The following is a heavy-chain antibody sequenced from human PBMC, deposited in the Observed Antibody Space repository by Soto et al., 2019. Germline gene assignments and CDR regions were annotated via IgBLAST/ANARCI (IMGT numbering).Heavy chain of an antibody. CDR1: GGTFSSYA. CDR2: IIPIFGTA. J-gene: IGHJ6*02. CDR3: ARAADYGFWRGYYTAYYYGMDV. V-gene: IGHV1-69*13. D-gene: IGHD3-3*01. Sequence: RASVKVSCKASGGTFSSYAISWVRQAPGQGLEWMGGIIPIFGTANYAQKFQGRVTITADESTSTAYMELSSLRSEDTAVYYCARAADYGFWRGYYTAYYYGMDVWGQGTTVTVCS.